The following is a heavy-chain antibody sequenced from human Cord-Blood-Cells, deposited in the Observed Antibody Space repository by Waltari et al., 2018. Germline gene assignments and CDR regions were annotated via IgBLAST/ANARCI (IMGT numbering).Heavy chain of an antibody. Sequence: QLQLQESGPGLVKPSETLSLTCTVPGGSISSSSYYWGCIRQPPGKGLEWIGSIYYSGSTYYNPSLKSRVTISVDTSKNQFSLKLSSVTAADTAVYYCARQDIVVVPAAIGYFDYWGQGTLVTVSS. CDR3: ARQDIVVVPAAIGYFDY. CDR2: IYYSGST. J-gene: IGHJ4*02. CDR1: GGSISSSSYY. D-gene: IGHD2-2*01. V-gene: IGHV4-39*01.